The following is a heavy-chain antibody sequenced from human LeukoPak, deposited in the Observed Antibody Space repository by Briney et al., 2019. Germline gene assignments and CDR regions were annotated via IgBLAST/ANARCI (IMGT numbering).Heavy chain of an antibody. CDR1: GGSMSSYY. CDR3: ARPVTDDSRGYYYYFDY. J-gene: IGHJ4*02. CDR2: IYSSGST. V-gene: IGHV4-59*12. Sequence: SETLSLTCTVSGGSMSSYYWSWIRQPPGKGLEWIGYIYSSGSTNYNPSLQSRVTISLDTSKNQFSLKLSSVTAADTAVYYCARPVTDDSRGYYYYFDYWGQGTLVTVSS. D-gene: IGHD3-22*01.